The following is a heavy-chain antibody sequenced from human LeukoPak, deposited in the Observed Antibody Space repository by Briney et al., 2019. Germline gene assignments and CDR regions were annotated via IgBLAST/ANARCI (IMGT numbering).Heavy chain of an antibody. CDR1: GGSISSGGYY. J-gene: IGHJ4*02. CDR2: IYYSGST. D-gene: IGHD5-18*01. V-gene: IGHV4-31*03. CDR3: ARGTYGYRNDY. Sequence: PSETLSLTSTVSGGSISSGGYYWSWIRQHPGKGLEWIGYIYYSGSTYYNPSLKSRVTISVDTSKNQFSLKLSSVTAADTAVYYCARGTYGYRNDYWGQGTLVTVSS.